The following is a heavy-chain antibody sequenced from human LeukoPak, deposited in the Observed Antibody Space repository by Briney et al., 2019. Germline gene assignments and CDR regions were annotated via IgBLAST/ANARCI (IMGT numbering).Heavy chain of an antibody. Sequence: AASVKVSCKASGYTFTGYYMHWVRQAPGQGLEWMGWINPNSGGTNYAQKFQGRVTMTRDTSISTAYMELSRLRSDDTAVYYCARVLSSSWYFSFDYRGQGTLVTVSS. CDR1: GYTFTGYY. CDR2: INPNSGGT. J-gene: IGHJ4*02. D-gene: IGHD6-13*01. V-gene: IGHV1-2*02. CDR3: ARVLSSSWYFSFDY.